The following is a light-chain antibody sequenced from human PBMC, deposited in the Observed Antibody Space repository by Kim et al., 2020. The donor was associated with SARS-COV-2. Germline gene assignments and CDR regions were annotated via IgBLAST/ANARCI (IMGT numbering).Light chain of an antibody. CDR1: QSINTY. Sequence: DIQMTQSPSSLSASVGDRVTITCRASQSINTYLKWYQQKPGKPPKLLIYAASSLHSGAPSRFSGSGSGTDFTLTIRGLQPEDFATYYCQESHSPPHTFGQGTKLEIK. CDR2: AAS. CDR3: QESHSPPHT. V-gene: IGKV1-39*01. J-gene: IGKJ2*01.